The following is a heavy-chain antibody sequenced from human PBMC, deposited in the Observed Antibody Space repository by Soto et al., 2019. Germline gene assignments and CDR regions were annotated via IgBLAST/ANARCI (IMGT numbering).Heavy chain of an antibody. CDR2: VGGSGENT. Sequence: GGSLRLSCAASGFTFRSYAMIWVRQAPGKGLEWVSGVGGSGENTYYADSVKGRFTISRDNSKNTVYLQINSLRAEDTAVYYCAKVLTGYYYYFEYWGQGTLVTVSS. V-gene: IGHV3-23*01. J-gene: IGHJ4*02. D-gene: IGHD3-9*01. CDR1: GFTFRSYA. CDR3: AKVLTGYYYYFEY.